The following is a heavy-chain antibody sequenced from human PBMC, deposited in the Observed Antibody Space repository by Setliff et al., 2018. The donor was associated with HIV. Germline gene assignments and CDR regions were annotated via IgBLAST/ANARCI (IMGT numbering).Heavy chain of an antibody. CDR2: IYYTGST. D-gene: IGHD6-19*01. V-gene: IGHV4-31*03. CDR3: AKEGQWLEGFFDY. J-gene: IGHJ4*02. CDR1: GGSISSGGYY. Sequence: LSLTCTVSGGSISSGGYYWSWIRQLPGKGLEWIGYIYYTGSTYYNPSLKSRVYISIDTSKNQFFLKLNSVTAADTAVYYCAKEGQWLEGFFDYWGQGTLVTVSS.